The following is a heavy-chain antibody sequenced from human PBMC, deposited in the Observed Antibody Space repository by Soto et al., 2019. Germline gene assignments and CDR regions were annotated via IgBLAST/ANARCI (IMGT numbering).Heavy chain of an antibody. Sequence: EVQLLESGGGLVQPGGSLRLSCAASGFTFSSYPMSWVRQAPWKGLEWGAVIGAGGNSTYYADSVTGRFTISRDDSKNTLYLQMNSLRAEDTAVYYCAKALWLREVVFDYWGQGTLVTVSS. V-gene: IGHV3-23*01. CDR2: IGAGGNST. D-gene: IGHD5-18*01. J-gene: IGHJ4*02. CDR1: GFTFSSYP. CDR3: AKALWLREVVFDY.